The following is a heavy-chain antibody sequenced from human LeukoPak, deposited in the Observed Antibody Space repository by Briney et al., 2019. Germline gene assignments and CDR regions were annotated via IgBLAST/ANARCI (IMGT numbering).Heavy chain of an antibody. CDR1: GFTFSSYA. V-gene: IGHV3-23*01. CDR3: AKGRGIVVVAGPDY. J-gene: IGHJ4*02. Sequence: GGSLRLSCAASGFTFSSYAMNWVRQAPGKGLEWVSGINGSGGSTYYADSVKGRFTISRDNSKNTLYLQMNNLRAEDTAVYYCAKGRGIVVVAGPDYWGQDTLVTVSS. D-gene: IGHD2-21*02. CDR2: INGSGGST.